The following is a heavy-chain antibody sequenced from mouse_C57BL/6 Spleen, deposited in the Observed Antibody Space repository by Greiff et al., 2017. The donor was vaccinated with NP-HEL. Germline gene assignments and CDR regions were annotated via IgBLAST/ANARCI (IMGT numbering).Heavy chain of an antibody. V-gene: IGHV5-9*01. CDR2: ISGGGGNT. CDR3: ARGDYYGSSYNFDY. J-gene: IGHJ2*01. CDR1: GFTFSSYT. Sequence: EVMLVESGGGLVKPGGSLKLSCAASGFTFSSYTMSWVRQTPEKRLEWVATISGGGGNTYYPDSVKGRFTISRDNAKNTLYLQMSSLRSEDTALYYCARGDYYGSSYNFDYWGQGTTLTVSS. D-gene: IGHD1-1*01.